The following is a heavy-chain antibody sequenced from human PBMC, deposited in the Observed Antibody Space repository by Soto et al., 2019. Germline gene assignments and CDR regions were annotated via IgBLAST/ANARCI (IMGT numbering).Heavy chain of an antibody. Sequence: QVQLVQSGAEVKKPGSSVKVSCKASGGTFSSYTISWVRQAPGQGLEWMGRIIPILGIANYAQKFQGRVTITADKSTSTAYMELSSLRSEDTAVYYCARKEELDTAMVSDYWGQGTLVTVSS. D-gene: IGHD5-18*01. CDR3: ARKEELDTAMVSDY. V-gene: IGHV1-69*02. CDR1: GGTFSSYT. CDR2: IIPILGIA. J-gene: IGHJ4*02.